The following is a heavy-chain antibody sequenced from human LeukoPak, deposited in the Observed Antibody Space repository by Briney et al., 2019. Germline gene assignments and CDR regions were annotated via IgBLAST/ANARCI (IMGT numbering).Heavy chain of an antibody. CDR1: GGSFSGYH. Sequence: SETLSLTCVVYGGSFSGYHWSWIRQSPGKGLEWIGEINHRGSTNYNPSLKRRVTMSLDTSKNQFSLKLSSVTAADTAVYYCARWYWNYANDEKFDYWGQGTLVTVSS. CDR2: INHRGST. D-gene: IGHD1-7*01. CDR3: ARWYWNYANDEKFDY. V-gene: IGHV4-34*01. J-gene: IGHJ4*02.